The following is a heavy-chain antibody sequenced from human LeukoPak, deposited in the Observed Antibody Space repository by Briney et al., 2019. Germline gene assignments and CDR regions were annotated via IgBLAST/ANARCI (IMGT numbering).Heavy chain of an antibody. V-gene: IGHV1-18*01. J-gene: IGHJ4*02. D-gene: IGHD6-19*01. CDR2: ISAFNGNT. CDR1: GYTFTNYD. Sequence: GASVKVSCKASGYTFTNYDIGWVRQAPGQGLEWLGWISAFNGNTRYTQKLQGRVTMTTDTSTSTAYMDLRSLRSDDTAVYYCARDGYSSDWYYFDYWGQGILVTVSS. CDR3: ARDGYSSDWYYFDY.